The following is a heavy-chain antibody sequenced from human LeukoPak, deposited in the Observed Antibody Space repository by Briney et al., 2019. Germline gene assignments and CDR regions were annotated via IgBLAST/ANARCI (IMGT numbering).Heavy chain of an antibody. D-gene: IGHD2-2*02. V-gene: IGHV3-30*18. CDR3: AKAGCGNANCYTNC. Sequence: SGGSLRLSCAASGFTFSDYAMQWVRQAPGKGLEWVAVMSYDASNIYYADSVKGRFTISRDNSKKMVFLQMNSLRPEDTAVYYCAKAGCGNANCYTNCWGQGTLVTVSS. J-gene: IGHJ4*02. CDR1: GFTFSDYA. CDR2: MSYDASNI.